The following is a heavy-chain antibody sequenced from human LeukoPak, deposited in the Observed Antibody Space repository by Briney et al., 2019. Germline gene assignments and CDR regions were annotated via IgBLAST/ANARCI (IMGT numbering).Heavy chain of an antibody. CDR3: ATIGQDYYDSSGYRLPFDY. CDR1: GYTFTSYY. D-gene: IGHD3-22*01. Sequence: ASAKVSCKASGYTFTSYYMHWVRQAPGQGLEWMGIINPSGGSTSYAQKFQGRVTMTRDTSTSTVYMELSSLRSEDTAVYYCATIGQDYYDSSGYRLPFDYWGQGTLVTVSS. CDR2: INPSGGST. V-gene: IGHV1-46*01. J-gene: IGHJ4*02.